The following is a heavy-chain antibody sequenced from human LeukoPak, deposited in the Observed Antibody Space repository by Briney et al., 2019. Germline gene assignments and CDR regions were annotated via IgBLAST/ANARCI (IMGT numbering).Heavy chain of an antibody. J-gene: IGHJ4*02. V-gene: IGHV3-9*01. CDR2: ISWNSGSI. D-gene: IGHD3-3*01. CDR3: AKGRGGYDFWSGYNHFDY. Sequence: SGGSLRLSCAASGFTFDDYAMHWVRQAPGKGLEWVSGISWNSGSIGYADSVKGRFTISRDNSKNTLYLQMNSLRAEDTAVYYCAKGRGGYDFWSGYNHFDYWGQGTLVTVSS. CDR1: GFTFDDYA.